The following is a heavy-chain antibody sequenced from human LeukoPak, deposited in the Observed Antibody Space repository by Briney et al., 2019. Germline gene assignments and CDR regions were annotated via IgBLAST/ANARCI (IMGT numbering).Heavy chain of an antibody. J-gene: IGHJ4*02. CDR1: GETFSGYY. D-gene: IGHD2-15*01. CDR2: INNSGST. CDR3: AREACSGNDCTSFDY. V-gene: IGHV4-34*01. Sequence: SETLSLTCAVYGETFSGYYWTWLRKFPGKGLEWIGEINNSGSTNYNPSLESRVTMSVDTSKNQFSLKLNFVTAADTAVYYCAREACSGNDCTSFDYWGRGTLVTVSS.